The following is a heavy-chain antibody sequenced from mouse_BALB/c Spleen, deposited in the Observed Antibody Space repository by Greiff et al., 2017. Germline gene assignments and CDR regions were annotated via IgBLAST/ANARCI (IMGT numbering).Heavy chain of an antibody. J-gene: IGHJ3*01. CDR1: GFTFSDYY. D-gene: IGHD1-1*01. Sequence: EVQRVESGGGLVKPGGSLKLSCAASGFTFSDYYMYWVRQTPEKRLEWVATISDGGSYTYYPDSVKGRFTISRDNAKNNLYLQMSSLKSEDTAMYYCARDGDYGSSAWFAYWGQGTLVTVSA. CDR2: ISDGGSYT. V-gene: IGHV5-4*02. CDR3: ARDGDYGSSAWFAY.